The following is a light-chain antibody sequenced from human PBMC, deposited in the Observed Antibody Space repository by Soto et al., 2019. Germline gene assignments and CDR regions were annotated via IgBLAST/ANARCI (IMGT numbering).Light chain of an antibody. Sequence: QSALTQPPSASGSPGQSVTISCTDTSSDVGGYNYVSWYQQHPGKAPKLMIYEVSKRPSGVPDRFSGSKSGNTASLTVSGLQAEDEADYYCSSYAGSNMVFGGGTKLTVL. CDR3: SSYAGSNMV. V-gene: IGLV2-8*01. CDR2: EVS. J-gene: IGLJ2*01. CDR1: SSDVGGYNY.